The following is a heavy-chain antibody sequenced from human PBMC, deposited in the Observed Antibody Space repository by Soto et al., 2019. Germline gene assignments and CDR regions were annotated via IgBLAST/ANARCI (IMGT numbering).Heavy chain of an antibody. Sequence: GGSLRLSCVASGFTFSDYGIHWVRQAPDKGLEWVAVVWFDGSIQYYGDSVKGRFTISRDNSNNTVDLQMNNLRAEDTAVYYCARVDFGGNSYYFDYWGQGTPVTVSS. CDR2: VWFDGSIQ. D-gene: IGHD1-7*01. CDR3: ARVDFGGNSYYFDY. J-gene: IGHJ4*02. V-gene: IGHV3-33*01. CDR1: GFTFSDYG.